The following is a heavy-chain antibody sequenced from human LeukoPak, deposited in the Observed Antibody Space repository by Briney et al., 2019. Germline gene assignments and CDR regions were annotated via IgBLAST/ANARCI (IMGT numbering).Heavy chain of an antibody. CDR3: TQGAGWLIDY. Sequence: SETLSLTCTVSGGSISSSSYYWGWIRQPPGKGLEWIGSIYYSGSTYYNPSLKSRGTIVLDTSRNQFSLRLSSVTAADTAVYYCTQGAGWLIDYWGQGILVSVSS. V-gene: IGHV4-39*07. J-gene: IGHJ4*02. CDR1: GGSISSSSYY. CDR2: IYYSGST. D-gene: IGHD3-16*01.